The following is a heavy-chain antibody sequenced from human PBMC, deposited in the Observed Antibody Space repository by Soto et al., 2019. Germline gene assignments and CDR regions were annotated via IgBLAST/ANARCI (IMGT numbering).Heavy chain of an antibody. CDR3: AREIMGTIDAFDI. CDR1: GDSVSSNRAA. CDR2: TYYRSKWYN. Sequence: SQPLSLTCAISGDSVSSNRAAWNWIRQSPSRGLEWLGRTYYRSKWYNDYAVSVKSRITINPVTSKNQFSLQLSSVTPEDTAMYYCAREIMGTIDAFDIWGQGTMVTVSS. D-gene: IGHD1-26*01. V-gene: IGHV6-1*01. J-gene: IGHJ3*02.